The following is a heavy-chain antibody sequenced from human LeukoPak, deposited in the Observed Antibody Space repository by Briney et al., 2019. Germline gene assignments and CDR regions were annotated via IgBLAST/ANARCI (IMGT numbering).Heavy chain of an antibody. Sequence: PGGSLRLSCAASGFTFNSYAMSWVRQAPGKGLEWVSAISGSGGSTYYADSVEGRFTISRDNSKNTLYLQMSSLRAEDTAVYYCAKDRGYSYGYYYYGMDVWGQGTTVTVSS. V-gene: IGHV3-23*01. CDR3: AKDRGYSYGYYYYGMDV. CDR2: ISGSGGST. D-gene: IGHD5-18*01. J-gene: IGHJ6*02. CDR1: GFTFNSYA.